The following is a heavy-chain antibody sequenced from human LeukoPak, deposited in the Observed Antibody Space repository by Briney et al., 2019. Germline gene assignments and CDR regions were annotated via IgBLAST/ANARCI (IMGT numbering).Heavy chain of an antibody. CDR3: ARGIPGRSIDY. CDR1: GGSFSGYY. Sequence: PSETLSLTCAVYGGSFSGYYWSWIRQPPGKGLEWIGEINHSGSTNYNPSLKSRVTISVDTSKNQFSLKLSSVTATDTAVYYCARGIPGRSIDYWGQGTLVTVSS. D-gene: IGHD3-16*02. V-gene: IGHV4-34*01. J-gene: IGHJ4*02. CDR2: INHSGST.